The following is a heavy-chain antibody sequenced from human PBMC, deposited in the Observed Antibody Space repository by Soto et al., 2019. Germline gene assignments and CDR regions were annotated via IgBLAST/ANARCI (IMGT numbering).Heavy chain of an antibody. Sequence: SVKVSCKASGGTFSSYAISWVRQAPGQGLEWMGGIIPIFGTANYAQKFQGRVTITADESTSTAYMELSSLRSEDTAVYYCARCITIFGVVQVWDYYYGMDVWGQGTTVTVSS. CDR1: GGTFSSYA. D-gene: IGHD3-3*01. V-gene: IGHV1-69*13. J-gene: IGHJ6*02. CDR3: ARCITIFGVVQVWDYYYGMDV. CDR2: IIPIFGTA.